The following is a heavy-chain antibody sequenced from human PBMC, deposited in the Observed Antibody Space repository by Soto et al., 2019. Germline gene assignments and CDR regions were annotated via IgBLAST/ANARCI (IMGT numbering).Heavy chain of an antibody. V-gene: IGHV3-64*01. D-gene: IGHD6-13*01. CDR3: ARRGYGSRWPNVYMDV. Sequence: EAQLVESGGGLVQPGGSLRLSCAASGFTFSNYEMHWVRQAPGKGLEYVSVISNNGAHTDYAKSVKGRFTISRDNSEKNLYLQMGSLRAEDMALYYCARRGYGSRWPNVYMDVWGKGTTVTVSS. CDR2: ISNNGAHT. J-gene: IGHJ6*03. CDR1: GFTFSNYE.